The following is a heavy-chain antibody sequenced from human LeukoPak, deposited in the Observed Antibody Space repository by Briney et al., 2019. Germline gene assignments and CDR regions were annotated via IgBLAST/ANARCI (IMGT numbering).Heavy chain of an antibody. CDR2: INHSGST. V-gene: IGHV4-34*01. CDR3: ARSLVDTAMVINAY. CDR1: GGSFSGYY. D-gene: IGHD5-18*01. Sequence: SETLSLTCAVYGGSFSGYYWSWIRQPPGKGLEWIGEINHSGSTNYNPSLKSRVTISVDTSKNQFSLKLSSVTAADTAVYYCARSLVDTAMVINAYWGQGTLVTVSS. J-gene: IGHJ4*02.